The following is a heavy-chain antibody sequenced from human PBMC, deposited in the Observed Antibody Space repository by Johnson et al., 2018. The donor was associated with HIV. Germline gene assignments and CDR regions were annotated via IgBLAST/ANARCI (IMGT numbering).Heavy chain of an antibody. CDR3: AKDTIAGVKGDSLI. CDR1: GFSVSNNY. J-gene: IGHJ3*02. V-gene: IGHV3-66*01. D-gene: IGHD3-9*01. Sequence: VQLVESGGGLVQPGGSLRLSCGASGFSVSNNYMNWVRQAPGKGLEWVSVIYSGGSTYYADSVRGRFTISRDNSKNTLYLQMNSLRAEDTAVYYCAKDTIAGVKGDSLIWGQGTMVTVSS. CDR2: IYSGGST.